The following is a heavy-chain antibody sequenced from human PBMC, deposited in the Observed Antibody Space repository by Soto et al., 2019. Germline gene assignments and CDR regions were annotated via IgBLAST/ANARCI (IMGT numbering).Heavy chain of an antibody. V-gene: IGHV3-23*01. CDR1: GVSFSTSS. CDR3: AKGGYTFAYE. CDR2: ISPSASDT. D-gene: IGHD5-18*01. Sequence: EVQLLESGGDLVQPGGSLRLSCAASGVSFSTSSMAWVSQPHGKGLAWVSAISPSASDTLYADSVKGRFTISRDNSQNTLFLQMTSLRADDTAVYYCAKGGYTFAYEWGQGALVIVSS. J-gene: IGHJ4*02.